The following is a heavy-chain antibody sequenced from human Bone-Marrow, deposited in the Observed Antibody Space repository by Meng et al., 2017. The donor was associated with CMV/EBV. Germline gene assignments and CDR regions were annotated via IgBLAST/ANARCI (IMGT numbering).Heavy chain of an antibody. V-gene: IGHV3-23*01. CDR3: AKDRGGYCSSTSCYWYFDY. CDR2: ISGSGGST. J-gene: IGHJ4*02. Sequence: GESLKISCAASGFTVSSNYMSWVRQAPGKGLEWVSAISGSGGSTCYADSVKGRFTISRDNSKNTLYLQMNSLRAEDTAVYYCAKDRGGYCSSTSCYWYFDYWGQGTLVTVSS. CDR1: GFTVSSNY. D-gene: IGHD2-2*01.